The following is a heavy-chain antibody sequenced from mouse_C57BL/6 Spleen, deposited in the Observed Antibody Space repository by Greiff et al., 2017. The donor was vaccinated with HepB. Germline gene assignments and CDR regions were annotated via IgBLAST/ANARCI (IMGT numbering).Heavy chain of an antibody. CDR1: GYAFSSYW. CDR2: IYPGDGDT. CDR3: ARWLLDAMDY. J-gene: IGHJ4*01. Sequence: VQLQQSGAELVKPGASVKISCKASGYAFSSYWMNWVKQRPGKGLEWIGKIYPGDGDTNYNGKFKGKATLTAEKSSSTAYMQLSSLTSDDSAVYFCARWLLDAMDYWGQGTSVTVSS. D-gene: IGHD2-3*01. V-gene: IGHV1-80*01.